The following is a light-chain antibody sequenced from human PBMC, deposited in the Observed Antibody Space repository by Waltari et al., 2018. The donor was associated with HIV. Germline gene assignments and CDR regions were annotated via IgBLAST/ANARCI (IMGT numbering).Light chain of an antibody. CDR1: SSDVGYYNY. Sequence: QSALTQPPSASGSPGQSVTISCNGISSDVGYYNYVSWYQHHPGDAPKHMIYDVNKRPAGVPDRFSACKSGNTASLTVSGLQPEDEADDYCTSYAGTNNLKFGGGTKRSVL. CDR2: DVN. CDR3: TSYAGTNNLK. V-gene: IGLV2-8*01. J-gene: IGLJ2*01.